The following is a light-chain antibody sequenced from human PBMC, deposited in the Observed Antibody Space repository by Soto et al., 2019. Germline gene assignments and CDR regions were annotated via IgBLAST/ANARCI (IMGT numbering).Light chain of an antibody. CDR2: KAS. Sequence: AIQLTQSPSSLSASVGDRVTITCRASQDIAIYLAWYQQKPGEAPNLLIYKASRLETGVPSRFSGSGSGTDFTLTISSLQPEDSATYYCQQTNTFPLTFGGGTKVDIK. V-gene: IGKV1-13*02. CDR3: QQTNTFPLT. CDR1: QDIAIY. J-gene: IGKJ4*01.